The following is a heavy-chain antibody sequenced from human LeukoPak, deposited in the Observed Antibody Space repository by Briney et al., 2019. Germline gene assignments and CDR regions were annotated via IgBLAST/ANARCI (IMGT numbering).Heavy chain of an antibody. D-gene: IGHD1-14*01. Sequence: PGGSLRLSCVASGFTFGRHAMSWVHQAPGKGLEWVSGMTYNGNHAYYADSVQGRFTISRDNSKDTLYLQMNSLRDEDTAIYYCVKEPELMASGDWFDPWGQGTLVTVSS. CDR3: VKEPELMASGDWFDP. CDR2: MTYNGNHA. CDR1: GFTFGRHA. V-gene: IGHV3-23*01. J-gene: IGHJ5*02.